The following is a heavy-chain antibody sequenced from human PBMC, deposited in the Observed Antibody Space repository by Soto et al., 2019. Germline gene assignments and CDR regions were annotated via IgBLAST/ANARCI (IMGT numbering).Heavy chain of an antibody. CDR2: FDPEDGET. CDR3: ATGLQVLSATRIDY. V-gene: IGHV1-24*01. J-gene: IGHJ4*02. CDR1: GYTHTELS. D-gene: IGHD2-2*01. Sequence: ASVKVSCKVSGYTHTELSMHWVRQAPGKGLEWMGGFDPEDGETIYAQKFQGRVTMTEDTSTDTAYMELSSLRSEDTAVYYCATGLQVLSATRIDYWGQGTLVTVSS.